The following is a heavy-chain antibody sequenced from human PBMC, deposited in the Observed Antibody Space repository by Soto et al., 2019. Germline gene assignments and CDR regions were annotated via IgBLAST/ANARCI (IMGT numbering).Heavy chain of an antibody. CDR2: IYWNDDK. Sequence: SGPTLVKPTQTLTLTCTFSGFSLSTSGVGVGWIRQPPGKALEWLALIYWNDDKRYSPSLKSRLTITKDTSKNQVVLTMTNMDPVDTATYYCARTVFTLRYFDWLLSSSNNWFDPWGQGTLVTVSS. CDR1: GFSLSTSGVG. D-gene: IGHD3-9*01. J-gene: IGHJ5*02. CDR3: ARTVFTLRYFDWLLSSSNNWFDP. V-gene: IGHV2-5*01.